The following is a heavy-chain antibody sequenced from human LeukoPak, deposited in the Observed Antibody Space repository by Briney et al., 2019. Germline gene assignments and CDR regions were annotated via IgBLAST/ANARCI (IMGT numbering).Heavy chain of an antibody. Sequence: GGSLRLSCADSGFTLNNYDMSWVRQAPVKGLEWVSTISGSGGHTYYADSVKGRFTISRDNSKDTLHLLMNSLRAEDTAVYYCAKLGWPGSWGQGTLVTVSS. J-gene: IGHJ4*02. V-gene: IGHV3-23*01. D-gene: IGHD1-26*01. CDR2: ISGSGGHT. CDR1: GFTLNNYD. CDR3: AKLGWPGS.